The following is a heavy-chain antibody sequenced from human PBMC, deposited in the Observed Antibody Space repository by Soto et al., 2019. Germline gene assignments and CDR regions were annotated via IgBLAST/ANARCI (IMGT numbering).Heavy chain of an antibody. Sequence: EVHLLESGGGLVQPGRSLRLSCAASGFTFGNFAMTWVRQAPGKGLEWVSGISGSGGDTYYADSVKGRFTISRDNSKNTLYLQMNSLRAEDTATFYCARTESSGWSTRYGMDVWGQGTTVTVSS. CDR3: ARTESSGWSTRYGMDV. V-gene: IGHV3-23*01. J-gene: IGHJ6*02. CDR2: ISGSGGDT. CDR1: GFTFGNFA. D-gene: IGHD6-19*01.